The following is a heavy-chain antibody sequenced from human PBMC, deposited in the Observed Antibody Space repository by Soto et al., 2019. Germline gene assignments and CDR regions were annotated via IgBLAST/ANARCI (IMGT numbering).Heavy chain of an antibody. Sequence: ASVKVSCKASGYTFTSYGISWVRQAPGQGLEWMGWISAYNGNTNYAQKLQGRVTMTTDTSTSTAYMELRSLRSDDTAVYYCARDPRSDLWFGDWWFDPWGQGTLVTVSS. V-gene: IGHV1-18*01. CDR1: GYTFTSYG. CDR3: ARDPRSDLWFGDWWFDP. J-gene: IGHJ5*02. CDR2: ISAYNGNT. D-gene: IGHD3-10*01.